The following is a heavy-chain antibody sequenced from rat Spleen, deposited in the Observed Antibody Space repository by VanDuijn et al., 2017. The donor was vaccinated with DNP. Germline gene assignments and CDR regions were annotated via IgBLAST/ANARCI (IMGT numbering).Heavy chain of an antibody. CDR2: ISYEGSST. D-gene: IGHD1-12*02. CDR3: ARHVGGSYYYPDY. V-gene: IGHV5-7*01. Sequence: EVQLVESGGGLVQPGRSLKLSCAASGFTFSDYNMAWVRQAPKKGLEWVATISYEGSSTYYRESVKGRFTISRDHAKSTLYLQMDSLRSEDTATYYCARHVGGSYYYPDYWGQGVMVTVSS. CDR1: GFTFSDYN. J-gene: IGHJ2*01.